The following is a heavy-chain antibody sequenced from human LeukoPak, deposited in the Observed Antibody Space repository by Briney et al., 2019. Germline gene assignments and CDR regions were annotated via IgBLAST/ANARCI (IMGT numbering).Heavy chain of an antibody. CDR1: GFTFSSYA. V-gene: IGHV3-23*01. D-gene: IGHD3-3*01. CDR2: TSGSGGST. Sequence: GGSLRLSCAASGFTFSSYAMSWVRQAPGKGLEWVSATSGSGGSTYYADSVKGRFTISRDNSKNTLYLQMNSLRAEDTAVYYCAKAPRLLLRFLEWFSPFDYWGQGTLVTVSS. J-gene: IGHJ4*02. CDR3: AKAPRLLLRFLEWFSPFDY.